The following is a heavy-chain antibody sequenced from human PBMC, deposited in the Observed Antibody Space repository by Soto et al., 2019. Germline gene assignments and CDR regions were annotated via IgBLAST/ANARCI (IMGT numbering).Heavy chain of an antibody. CDR2: INPNSGGT. Sequence: QVQLVQSGAEVKKPGASVKVSCKASGYTFTGYYMHWVRQAPGQGLEWMGWINPNSGGTNYAQKFQGRVTMTRDTSISTAYMELSRLRSDDTAVYYCARGVVVVPAAIERVGWFDPWGQGTLVTVSS. J-gene: IGHJ5*02. CDR1: GYTFTGYY. D-gene: IGHD2-2*01. V-gene: IGHV1-2*02. CDR3: ARGVVVVPAAIERVGWFDP.